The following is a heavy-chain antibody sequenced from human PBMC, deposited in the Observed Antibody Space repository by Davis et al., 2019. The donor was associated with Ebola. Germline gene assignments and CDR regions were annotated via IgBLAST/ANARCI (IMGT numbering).Heavy chain of an antibody. Sequence: PSETLSLTCTVSGGSISGYYWSWIRQPPGKGLEWIGEINHSGSTNYNPSLKSRVTISVDTSKNQFSLKLSSVTAADTAVYYCARGLFGITIFGVSHPNDYWGQGTLVTVSS. D-gene: IGHD3-3*01. J-gene: IGHJ4*02. CDR3: ARGLFGITIFGVSHPNDY. CDR1: GGSISGYY. V-gene: IGHV4-34*01. CDR2: INHSGST.